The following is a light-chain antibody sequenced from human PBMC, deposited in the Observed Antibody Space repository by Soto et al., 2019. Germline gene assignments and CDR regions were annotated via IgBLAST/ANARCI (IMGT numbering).Light chain of an antibody. CDR1: QSFSGN. CDR3: QQYNDWTLT. V-gene: IGKV3-15*01. Sequence: EIVMTQSPATLSVSPGERATLSCRASQSFSGNLAWYQQKPGQAPRLIIYGASTRATGIPAMFSGSGSEPEFTISSSSLHYEDFAFYYCQQYNDWTLTFGGGTKVEIK. CDR2: GAS. J-gene: IGKJ4*01.